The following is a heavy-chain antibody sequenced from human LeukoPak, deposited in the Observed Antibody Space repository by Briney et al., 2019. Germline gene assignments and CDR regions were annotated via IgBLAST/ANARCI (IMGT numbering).Heavy chain of an antibody. D-gene: IGHD3-3*01. V-gene: IGHV3-23*01. CDR3: ASPGGITILGGFDY. J-gene: IGHJ4*02. CDR1: GFTFSIYA. CDR2: ISGGGGST. Sequence: GGSLRLSCAASGFTFSIYAMNWVRQAPGKGLEWVSGISGGGGSTYYADSVKGRFTISRDNSKNTLYLQMNSLRAEDTAVYYCASPGGITILGGFDYWGQGTLVTVSS.